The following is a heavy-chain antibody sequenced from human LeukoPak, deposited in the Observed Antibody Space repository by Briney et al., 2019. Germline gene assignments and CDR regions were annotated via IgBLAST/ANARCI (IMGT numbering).Heavy chain of an antibody. CDR2: ISYDGSNK. V-gene: IGHV3-30-3*02. Sequence: GGSLRLSCATSGFTFSNYAMHWVRQAPGKGLEWVAVISYDGSNKFYADSVKGRFTISRDNSKNTVYLQMNSLRVEDTAVYFCGKGPGYSVYDNLPHHWGQGTLVTVSS. J-gene: IGHJ5*02. CDR1: GFTFSNYA. D-gene: IGHD5/OR15-5a*01. CDR3: GKGPGYSVYDNLPHH.